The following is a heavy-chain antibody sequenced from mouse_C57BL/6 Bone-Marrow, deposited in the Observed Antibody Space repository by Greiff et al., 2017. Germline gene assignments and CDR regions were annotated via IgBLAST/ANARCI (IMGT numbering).Heavy chain of an antibody. J-gene: IGHJ4*01. CDR1: GYTFTSYG. Sequence: QVQLQQSGAELARPGASVKLSCKASGYTFTSYGISWVKQRTGQGLEWIGEIYPRSGNTYYNEKFKGKATLTADKSSSTAYMELRSLTSEDSAVYFCAREGAYYSNYDAMDYWGQGTSVTGSS. D-gene: IGHD2-5*01. V-gene: IGHV1-81*01. CDR2: IYPRSGNT. CDR3: AREGAYYSNYDAMDY.